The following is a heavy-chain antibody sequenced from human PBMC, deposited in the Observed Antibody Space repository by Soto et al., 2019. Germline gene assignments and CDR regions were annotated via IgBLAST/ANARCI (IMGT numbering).Heavy chain of an antibody. J-gene: IGHJ4*02. CDR3: AKNRVNWLIYTHLDY. CDR2: ISYDGSNK. CDR1: GFTFSSYG. Sequence: QVQLVESGGGVVQPGRSLRLSCAASGFTFSSYGMHWVRQAPGKGLEWVAIISYDGSNKYYVDSVKGRFTISRDNSKNTLYLQRNSLRAEDTAVYYWAKNRVNWLIYTHLDYWGQGTLVTVSS. V-gene: IGHV3-30*18. D-gene: IGHD3-9*01.